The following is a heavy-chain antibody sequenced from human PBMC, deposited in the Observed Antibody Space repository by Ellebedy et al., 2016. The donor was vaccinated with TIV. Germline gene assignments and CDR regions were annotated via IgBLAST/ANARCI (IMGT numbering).Heavy chain of an antibody. CDR3: AKDGDDYSNRDAFDI. D-gene: IGHD4-11*01. CDR2: IKQDGSEK. Sequence: GGSLRLSXAASGFTFSSYWMSWVRQAPGKGLEWVANIKQDGSEKYYVDSVKGRFTISRDNAKNSLYLQMNSLRAEDTAVYYCAKDGDDYSNRDAFDIWGQGTMVTVSS. J-gene: IGHJ3*02. V-gene: IGHV3-7*03. CDR1: GFTFSSYW.